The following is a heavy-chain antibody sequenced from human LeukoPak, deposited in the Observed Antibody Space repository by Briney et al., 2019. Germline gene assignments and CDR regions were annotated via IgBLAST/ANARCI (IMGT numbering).Heavy chain of an antibody. V-gene: IGHV1-24*01. CDR3: ASATIIWGSYRSWLDP. CDR1: GTTLTRLS. J-gene: IGHJ5*02. D-gene: IGHD3-16*02. CDR2: RDPEYGET. Sequence: ASVKVSCKVIGTTLTRLSIHWVRQGPGKGLEWMGGRDPEYGETIYAQDFQGRITMTQDTSTDTAFLELNRLTSEDTALYYCASATIIWGSYRSWLDPWGQGSLVTVSS.